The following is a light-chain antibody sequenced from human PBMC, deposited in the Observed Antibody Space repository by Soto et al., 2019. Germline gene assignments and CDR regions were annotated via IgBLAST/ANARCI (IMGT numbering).Light chain of an antibody. Sequence: QSVLTQSPSASASLGASVKLTCTLSSGHSSYAIAWHQQQPEKGPRYLMKLNSDGSHSKGDGIPDRFSGSSSGAERYLTISSLPSEDEADYYCQTWEGVFGGGTKLTVL. V-gene: IGLV4-69*01. CDR2: LNSDGSH. CDR3: QTWEGV. J-gene: IGLJ3*02. CDR1: SGHSSYA.